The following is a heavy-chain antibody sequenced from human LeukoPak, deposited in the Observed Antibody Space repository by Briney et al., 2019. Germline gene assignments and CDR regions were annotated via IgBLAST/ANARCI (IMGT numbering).Heavy chain of an antibody. CDR3: AKDLQGYFDY. CDR2: ISYDGSNK. V-gene: IGHV3-30*18. Sequence: GRSLRLSSAASGFTFSSYGMHWVRQAPGKGLEWVAVISYDGSNKYYADSVKGRFTISRDNSKNTLYLRMNSLRAEDTAVYYCAKDLQGYFDYWGQGTLVTVSS. CDR1: GFTFSSYG. J-gene: IGHJ4*02.